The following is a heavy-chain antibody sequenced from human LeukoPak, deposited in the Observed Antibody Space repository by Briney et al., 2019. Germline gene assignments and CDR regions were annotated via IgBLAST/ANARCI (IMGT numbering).Heavy chain of an antibody. CDR3: ARASYDFLTAYYIDY. D-gene: IGHD3-9*01. Sequence: NPSGTLSLTCTVSGVSVSGSHWWSWVRQTPTKGLEWIGEVHHSGRTNLHPSLESRVVISIDKSNNQVSLKLTSVTPADTAVYFCARASYDFLTAYYIDYWGQGTLVTVSS. V-gene: IGHV4-4*02. CDR2: VHHSGRT. J-gene: IGHJ4*02. CDR1: GVSVSGSHW.